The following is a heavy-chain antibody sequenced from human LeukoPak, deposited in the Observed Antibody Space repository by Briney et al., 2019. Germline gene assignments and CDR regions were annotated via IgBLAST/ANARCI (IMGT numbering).Heavy chain of an antibody. V-gene: IGHV1-8*03. J-gene: IGHJ6*03. CDR3: ARIKDYYYMDV. CDR2: MNPNSGNT. CDR1: GYTFTSYD. Sequence: GASVKVSCKASGYTFTSYDINWVRQATGQGLAWMGWMNPNSGNTGYAQKFQGRVTSTRNTSISTAYMELSSLRSEDTAVYYCARIKDYYYMDVWGKGTTVTVSS.